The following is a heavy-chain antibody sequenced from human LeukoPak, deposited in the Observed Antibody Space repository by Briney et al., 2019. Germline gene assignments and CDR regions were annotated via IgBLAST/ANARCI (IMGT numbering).Heavy chain of an antibody. V-gene: IGHV3-74*01. D-gene: IGHD5-24*01. Sequence: GGSLRLSCAASGFTFSSYWMHWVRQAPGKGLVWVSRINSDGSSTSYADSAKGRFTISRDDSKDTLFLQLNGLTAADTAMYYCARDVRDGYSYRFDYWGQGTLVTVSS. CDR3: ARDVRDGYSYRFDY. J-gene: IGHJ4*02. CDR2: INSDGSST. CDR1: GFTFSSYW.